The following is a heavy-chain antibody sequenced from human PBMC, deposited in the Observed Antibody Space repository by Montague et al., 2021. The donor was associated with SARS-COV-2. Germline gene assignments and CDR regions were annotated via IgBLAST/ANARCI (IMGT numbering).Heavy chain of an antibody. Sequence: SETLSLTCTVSGDSVTERYLNWVRQAAGKGLEWIGFIHPYGDIHYNASLTSRVILSRDASKNQFSLTLTSVTAADTAVYYCAIGGDSAKCGIWGRGTLVTVSS. CDR3: AIGGDSAKCGI. V-gene: IGHV4-4*07. J-gene: IGHJ3*02. D-gene: IGHD2-21*01. CDR2: IHPYGDI. CDR1: GDSVTERY.